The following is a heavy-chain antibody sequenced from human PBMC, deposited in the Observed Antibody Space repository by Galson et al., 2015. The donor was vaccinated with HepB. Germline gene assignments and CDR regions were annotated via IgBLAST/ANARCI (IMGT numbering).Heavy chain of an antibody. D-gene: IGHD4-17*01. J-gene: IGHJ3*02. V-gene: IGHV1-2*02. Sequence: SVKVPCKASGYIFTDYYMHWVRQAPGQGLEWMGWINPNSGDTNSAQNFQGRVTMTRDTSFSTAYMELSSLRSDDTAVYYCASVFGDYSDAFDIWGQGTMVTVSS. CDR3: ASVFGDYSDAFDI. CDR2: INPNSGDT. CDR1: GYIFTDYY.